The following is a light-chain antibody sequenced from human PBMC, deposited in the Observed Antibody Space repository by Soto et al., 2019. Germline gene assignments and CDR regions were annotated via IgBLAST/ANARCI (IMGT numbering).Light chain of an antibody. CDR1: SSDVGGYNS. CDR3: SSYASGGTYV. V-gene: IGLV2-14*01. CDR2: DVT. J-gene: IGLJ1*01. Sequence: QSVLTQPASVSGSPGQWIAISCTGTSSDVGGYNSVSWYQQHPGKAPKLMIYDVTNRPSGVSNRFSGSKSGNTASLTISGLQAEDEADYYCSSYASGGTYVFGTGTKVTV.